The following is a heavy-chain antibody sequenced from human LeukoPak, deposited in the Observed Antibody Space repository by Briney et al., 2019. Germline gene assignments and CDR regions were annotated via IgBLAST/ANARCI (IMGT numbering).Heavy chain of an antibody. CDR3: SRLAKCDGNCYSFDL. V-gene: IGHV4-59*11. Sequence: SETLSLTCTVSGDSLTTHPWSWVRQTSGKGLDYIGFIDSNGNTNYNPPLKTRVIISSDTSTNQISLTLNSVAAADTAVYYCSRLAKCDGNCYSFDLWGQGMLVTVSS. D-gene: IGHD2-15*01. CDR1: GDSLTTHP. J-gene: IGHJ4*02. CDR2: IDSNGNT.